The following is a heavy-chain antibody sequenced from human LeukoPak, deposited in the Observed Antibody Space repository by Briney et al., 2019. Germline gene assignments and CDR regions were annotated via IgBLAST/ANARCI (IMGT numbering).Heavy chain of an antibody. J-gene: IGHJ3*02. CDR3: ARVGLVPAAFDI. D-gene: IGHD3/OR15-3a*01. V-gene: IGHV4-39*07. Sequence: PSETLSLTCTVSGGSISSSSYSWGWIRQPPGKGLEWIGTMYYSGSTYYNPSLKSRVTISVDTSKNHFSLKLSSVTAADSAVYYCARVGLVPAAFDIWGQGTMVTVSS. CDR2: MYYSGST. CDR1: GGSISSSSYS.